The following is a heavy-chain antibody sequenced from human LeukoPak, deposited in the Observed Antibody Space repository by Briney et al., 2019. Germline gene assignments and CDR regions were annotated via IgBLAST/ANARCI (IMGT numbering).Heavy chain of an antibody. V-gene: IGHV1-46*01. D-gene: IGHD6-19*01. CDR2: INPSGGST. J-gene: IGHJ4*02. CDR3: ARANGWLVDY. Sequence: ASVKVSCKASGYTFTSYYMHWVRQAPGQGLEWMGIINPSGGSTSYAEKFQGGVTMTRDTSTSTVYMEVSSLRSEDTAVYYCARANGWLVDYWGQGTLVTVSS. CDR1: GYTFTSYY.